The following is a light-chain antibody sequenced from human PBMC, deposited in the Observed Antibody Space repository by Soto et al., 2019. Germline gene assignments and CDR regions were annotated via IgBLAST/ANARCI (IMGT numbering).Light chain of an antibody. CDR2: TAS. CDR3: HQLLSYPRT. J-gene: IGKJ2*01. CDR1: QGIGRY. V-gene: IGKV1-9*01. Sequence: IQLTQSPSSLSASVGDTVTITCRASQGIGRYLAWYQQKAGEAPKLLIHTASTLQSGVPSRFRGSGYGTEFTLTIDSLQPDDFATYYWHQLLSYPRTFGQGTRLEIK.